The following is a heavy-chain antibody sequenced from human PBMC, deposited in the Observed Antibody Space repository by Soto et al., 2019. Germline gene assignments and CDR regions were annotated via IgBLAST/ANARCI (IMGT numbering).Heavy chain of an antibody. CDR2: ISSNGGST. J-gene: IGHJ4*02. CDR1: GFTFSSYA. CDR3: VKDRRVGAAYFDY. V-gene: IGHV3-64D*06. Sequence: GSLRLSCSASGFTFSSYAMHWVRQAPGKGLEYVSAISSNGGSTYYADSVKGRFTISRDNSKNTLYLQMSSLRTEDTAVYYCVKDRRVGAAYFDYWGQGTLVTVSS. D-gene: IGHD1-26*01.